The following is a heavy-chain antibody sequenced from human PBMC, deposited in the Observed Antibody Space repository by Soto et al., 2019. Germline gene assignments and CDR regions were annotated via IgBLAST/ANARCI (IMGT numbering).Heavy chain of an antibody. CDR3: ARFYDSSGYLADDY. CDR2: IYYSGST. J-gene: IGHJ4*02. D-gene: IGHD3-22*01. Sequence: SETPLTCTVSGGSISSYYWSWIRQPPGKGLEWIGYIYYSGSTNYNPSLKSRVTISVDTSKNQFSLKLSSVTAADTAVYYCARFYDSSGYLADDYWGQGTLVTVSS. CDR1: GGSISSYY. V-gene: IGHV4-59*01.